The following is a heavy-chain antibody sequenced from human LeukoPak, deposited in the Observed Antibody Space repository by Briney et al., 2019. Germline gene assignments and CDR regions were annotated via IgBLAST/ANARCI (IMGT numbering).Heavy chain of an antibody. D-gene: IGHD3-10*01. CDR2: IYYSGST. J-gene: IGHJ6*04. CDR3: AGPSSALWGYGSGRTWDV. V-gene: IGHV4-39*01. Sequence: SETLSLTCIVSGGAIAGSSYYWAWIRQPPGKGLEWIGSIYYSGSTYYNPSLKSRVTISVDTSKNQFSLKLTSVTAADTAVYYCAGPSSALWGYGSGRTWDVWGEGTTVTVSS. CDR1: GGAIAGSSYY.